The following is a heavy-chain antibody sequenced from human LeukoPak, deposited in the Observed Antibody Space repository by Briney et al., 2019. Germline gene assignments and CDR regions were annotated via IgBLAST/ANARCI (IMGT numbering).Heavy chain of an antibody. CDR1: GFTFSSYA. Sequence: PGGSLRLSCAASGFTFSSYAMSWVRQAPGKGLEWVSAISGSGGSTYYADSVKGRFTISRDNSKNTLYLQMNSLRAEDTAVYYCAKAGVGDYDSSGYWYWGQGTLVTVSS. V-gene: IGHV3-23*01. CDR2: ISGSGGST. J-gene: IGHJ4*02. D-gene: IGHD3-22*01. CDR3: AKAGVGDYDSSGYWY.